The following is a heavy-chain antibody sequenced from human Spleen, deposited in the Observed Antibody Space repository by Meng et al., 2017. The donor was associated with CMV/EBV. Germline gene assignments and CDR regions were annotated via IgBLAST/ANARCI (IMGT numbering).Heavy chain of an antibody. J-gene: IGHJ4*02. CDR3: ARFPLPRYCSGGSCCCFDD. CDR2: TNQSGST. V-gene: IGHV4-34*01. CDR1: GGAFSGSY. D-gene: IGHD2-15*01. Sequence: FKPPAPLSLPRCVSGGAFSGSYGSWIPQPPGKGLEWSGETNQSGSTNYNPSLKSRVTISVYTSKNQCSLKLSSVTAADTAVYYCARFPLPRYCSGGSCCCFDDWGQGTLVTVSS.